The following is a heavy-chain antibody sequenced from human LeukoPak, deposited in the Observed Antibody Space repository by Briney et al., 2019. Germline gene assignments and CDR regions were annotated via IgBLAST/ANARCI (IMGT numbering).Heavy chain of an antibody. J-gene: IGHJ5*02. D-gene: IGHD3-10*01. Sequence: SETLSLTCTVSGGSISSYYWSWIRQPPGKGLERIGYIYYSGSTNYNPSLKSRVTISVDTSKNQFSLKLSSVTAADTAVYYCASSTYYYGSGSPNWFDPWGQGTLVTVSS. CDR3: ASSTYYYGSGSPNWFDP. V-gene: IGHV4-59*08. CDR1: GGSISSYY. CDR2: IYYSGST.